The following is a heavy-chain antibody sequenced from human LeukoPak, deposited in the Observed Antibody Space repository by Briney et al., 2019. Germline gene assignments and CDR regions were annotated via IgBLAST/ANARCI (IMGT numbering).Heavy chain of an antibody. V-gene: IGHV1-2*02. CDR2: INPNSGGT. D-gene: IGHD3-22*01. J-gene: IGHJ3*02. CDR1: GGTFSSYA. Sequence: ASVKVSCKASGGTFSSYAISWVRQAPGQGLEWMGWINPNSGGTNYAQKFQGRVTMTRDTSISTAYMELSRLRSDDTAVYYCARDGYYYDSSQVYAFDIWGQGTMVTVSS. CDR3: ARDGYYYDSSQVYAFDI.